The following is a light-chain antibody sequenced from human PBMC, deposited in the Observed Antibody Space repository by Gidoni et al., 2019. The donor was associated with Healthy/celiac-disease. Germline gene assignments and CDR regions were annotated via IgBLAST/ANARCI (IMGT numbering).Light chain of an antibody. CDR3: QSADSSGSYVV. J-gene: IGLJ2*01. Sequence: SYELTQPPSVSVSPGQTARITCSGDALPKQYAYWYQQKPGQAPVLVIYKDSERPSGIPERISGSSSGTTVTLTISRVQAEDEADYYCQSADSSGSYVVFGGGTKLTVL. CDR1: ALPKQY. V-gene: IGLV3-25*03. CDR2: KDS.